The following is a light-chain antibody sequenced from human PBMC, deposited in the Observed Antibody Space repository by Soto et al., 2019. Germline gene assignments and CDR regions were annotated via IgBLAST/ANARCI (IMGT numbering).Light chain of an antibody. CDR2: GVS. CDR3: QQYNKWPLT. J-gene: IGKJ4*01. V-gene: IGKV3-15*01. Sequence: EIVMTQSPATLSVSPGERATLSCRASQSVSSNLAWYQQKPGQAPRLLIYGVSTRATGIPVRFSGSGSGTEFTFTISSLQSEDFAVYYCQQYNKWPLTFGGGTEVEI. CDR1: QSVSSN.